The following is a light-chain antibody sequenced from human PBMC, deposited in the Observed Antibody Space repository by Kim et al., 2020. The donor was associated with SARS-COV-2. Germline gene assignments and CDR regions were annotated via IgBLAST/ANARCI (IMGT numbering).Light chain of an antibody. CDR2: DAS. CDR3: QQFNNYPLT. J-gene: IGKJ4*01. V-gene: IGKV1D-13*01. CDR1: QGLNSL. Sequence: ASVGNRFPIPCRASQGLNSLLAWYQHKSGTSPKLLIYDASSLESGVPSRFSGSGSGTDFTLTISGLQPEDFATYYCQQFNNYPLTFGGGTKVDIK.